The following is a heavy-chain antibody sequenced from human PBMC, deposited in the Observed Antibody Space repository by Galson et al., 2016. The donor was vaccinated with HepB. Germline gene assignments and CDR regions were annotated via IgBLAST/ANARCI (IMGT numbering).Heavy chain of an antibody. CDR1: GFTFSSYS. CDR3: TRDLNFLLFDY. CDR2: LPTDEYPP. V-gene: IGHV3-74*03. D-gene: IGHD2/OR15-2a*01. Sequence: SLRLSCAASGFTFSSYSMNWVRQAPGKGLEWVSRLPTDEYPPTYADSVRGRFTISRDNAMNTLYLQMNSLRADETAVYYCTRDLNFLLFDYWGQGALVTVSS. J-gene: IGHJ4*02.